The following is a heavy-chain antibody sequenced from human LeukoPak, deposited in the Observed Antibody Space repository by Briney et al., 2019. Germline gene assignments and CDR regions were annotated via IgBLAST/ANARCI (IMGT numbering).Heavy chain of an antibody. D-gene: IGHD2-8*01. V-gene: IGHV4-39*07. CDR2: IYYSGST. Sequence: SETLSLTCTVSGGSISSSSYYWGWIRRPPGKGLEWIGSIYYSGSTNYNPSLKSRVTISVDTSKNQFSLKLSSVTAADTAVYYCARHYCTNGVCYTNGNNWFDPWGQGTLVTVSS. J-gene: IGHJ5*02. CDR3: ARHYCTNGVCYTNGNNWFDP. CDR1: GGSISSSSYY.